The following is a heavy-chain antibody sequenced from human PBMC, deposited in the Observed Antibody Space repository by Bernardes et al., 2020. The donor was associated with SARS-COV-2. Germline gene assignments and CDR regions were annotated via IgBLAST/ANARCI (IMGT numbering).Heavy chain of an antibody. J-gene: IGHJ3*02. Sequence: SVKVSCKASGFTFTSSAMQWVRQARGQRLEWIGWIVVGSGNTNYAQKFQERVTITRDMSTSTAYMELSSLRSEDTAVYYCAAYGSGSYAFDIWGQGTMVTVSS. CDR1: GFTFTSSA. CDR3: AAYGSGSYAFDI. CDR2: IVVGSGNT. V-gene: IGHV1-58*02. D-gene: IGHD3-10*01.